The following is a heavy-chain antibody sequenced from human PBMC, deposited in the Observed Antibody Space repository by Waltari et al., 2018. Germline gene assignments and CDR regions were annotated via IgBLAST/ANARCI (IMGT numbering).Heavy chain of an antibody. D-gene: IGHD5-12*01. CDR1: GFTFSSYA. J-gene: IGHJ4*02. CDR3: AKGGRRGYSGYDNYFDY. Sequence: EVQLLESGGGLVQPGGSLRLSCAASGFTFSSYAMSWVRQAPGTGLEWVSAISGSGGSTYYADSVKGRFTIARDNSKNTLYLQMNSLRAEDTAVYYCAKGGRRGYSGYDNYFDYWGQGTLVTVSS. V-gene: IGHV3-23*01. CDR2: ISGSGGST.